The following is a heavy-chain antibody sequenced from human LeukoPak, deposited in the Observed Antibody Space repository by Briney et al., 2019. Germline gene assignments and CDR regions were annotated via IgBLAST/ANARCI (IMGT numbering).Heavy chain of an antibody. CDR1: GGSSTSSY. D-gene: IGHD3-16*01. Sequence: SETLSLTCTVSGGSSTSSYWNWIRQPPGKGLEWIGYVYYSGNTNYSPFLKSRVTISVGTSKDQFSLKLTSVTAADTAVYYCARGRGAYYYAMDVWGPGTTVTVSS. CDR2: VYYSGNT. J-gene: IGHJ6*02. V-gene: IGHV4-59*01. CDR3: ARGRGAYYYAMDV.